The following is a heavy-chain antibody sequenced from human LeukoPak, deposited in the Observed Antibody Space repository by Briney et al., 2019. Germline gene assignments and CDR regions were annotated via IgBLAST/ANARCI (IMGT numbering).Heavy chain of an antibody. V-gene: IGHV3-53*04. CDR3: ARLAGY. CDR1: GFTVSSNY. J-gene: IGHJ4*02. Sequence: GGSLRLSCAASGFTVSSNYMSCGRQAPGKGLEWGSVIYSGGSTYYADSVKGRFTISRHNSKNTRYLLMNSLRAEDTAVYYCARLAGYWGQGTLVTVSS. CDR2: IYSGGST.